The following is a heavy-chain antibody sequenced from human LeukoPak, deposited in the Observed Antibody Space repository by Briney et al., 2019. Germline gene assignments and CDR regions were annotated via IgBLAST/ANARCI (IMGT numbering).Heavy chain of an antibody. J-gene: IGHJ5*02. D-gene: IGHD4-17*01. CDR2: LSCSGGGT. CDR1: GFTFSYA. Sequence: XGSLRLSCAASGFTFSYAMSWVRQAPGKGLGWVSCLSCSGGGTYYTDSVKGRFIVSRDNSKNTLYLQMNSLRAEDTAVYYCAKDRGDNGDRLRFDPWGQGTLVTVSS. V-gene: IGHV3-23*01. CDR3: AKDRGDNGDRLRFDP.